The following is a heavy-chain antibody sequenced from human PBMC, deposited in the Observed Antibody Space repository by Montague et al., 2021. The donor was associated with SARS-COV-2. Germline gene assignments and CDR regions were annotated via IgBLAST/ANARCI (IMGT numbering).Heavy chain of an antibody. V-gene: IGHV3-30-3*01. J-gene: IGHJ3*02. CDR1: GFTFSSYA. D-gene: IGHD6-13*01. Sequence: SLRLSCAASGFTFSSYAMHWVRQAPGKGLEWVAVISYDGSNKYYADSVKGRFTISRDNSKNTLYLQMNSLRAGDTAVYYCAREQPLYDAFDIWGQGTMVTVSS. CDR2: ISYDGSNK. CDR3: AREQPLYDAFDI.